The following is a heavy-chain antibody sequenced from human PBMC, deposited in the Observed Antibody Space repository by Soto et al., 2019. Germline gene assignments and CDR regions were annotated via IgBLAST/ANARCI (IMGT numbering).Heavy chain of an antibody. V-gene: IGHV4-4*07. CDR2: IHGSGSA. J-gene: IGHJ5*02. D-gene: IGHD6-13*01. Sequence: PSETLSLTCTVSSGSISNFYWNWIRQSAGKGLEWIGRIHGSGSATYNPSLRSRVTMSVDTSKNQFSLKVNSVTGADTAVYYCARSSHKESWFDPWGQGTLVTVSS. CDR3: ARSSHKESWFDP. CDR1: SGSISNFY.